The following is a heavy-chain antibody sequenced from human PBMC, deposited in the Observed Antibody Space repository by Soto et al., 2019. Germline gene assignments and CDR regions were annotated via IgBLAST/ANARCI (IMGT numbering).Heavy chain of an antibody. D-gene: IGHD3-22*01. V-gene: IGHV3-49*04. CDR1: GLTFGDHA. CDR3: TRDYYDTRGYYTMDV. CDR2: IRSKAYGGAT. J-gene: IGHJ6*02. Sequence: GSLRLSCTASGLTFGDHAMSWVRQAPGKGLEWVGFIRSKAYGGATEYAASVKGRFTFSRDDSKSIAYLQMNSLKTEDTAVYYCTRDYYDTRGYYTMDVSGQGTAVTVSS.